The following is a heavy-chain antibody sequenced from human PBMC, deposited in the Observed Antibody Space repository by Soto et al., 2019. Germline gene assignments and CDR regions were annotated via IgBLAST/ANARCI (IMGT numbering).Heavy chain of an antibody. CDR2: ISPYNGNT. D-gene: IGHD1-26*01. CDR3: ARDPQFSGSLSGGGDAFDI. CDR1: GYTFTSSA. J-gene: IGHJ3*02. Sequence: ASVKVSCKASGYTFTSSAISWVRQAPGQGLEWMGWISPYNGNTHFAQKFQGRVTMATDTSTSTAYMELRSLISDDTAVYYCARDPQFSGSLSGGGDAFDIWGHGTMVTVSS. V-gene: IGHV1-18*01.